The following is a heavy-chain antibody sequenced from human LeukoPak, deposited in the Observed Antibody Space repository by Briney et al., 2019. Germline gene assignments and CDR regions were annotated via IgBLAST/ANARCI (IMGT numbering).Heavy chain of an antibody. CDR1: GFTFSSYA. D-gene: IGHD5-12*01. CDR2: IKQDGSEK. V-gene: IGHV3-7*03. CDR3: ARDRMATRPNYYYYGMDV. J-gene: IGHJ6*02. Sequence: GGSLRLSCAASGFTFSSYAMSWVRQAPGKGLEWVANIKQDGSEKYYVDSVKGRFTISRDNAKNSVYLQMSSLRVEDTAVYYCARDRMATRPNYYYYGMDVWGQGTTVIVSS.